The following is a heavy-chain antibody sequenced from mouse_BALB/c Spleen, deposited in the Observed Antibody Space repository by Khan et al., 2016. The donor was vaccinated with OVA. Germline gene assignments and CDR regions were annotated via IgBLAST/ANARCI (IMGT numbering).Heavy chain of an antibody. Sequence: EVQLQESGPDLVKPGASVKISCKASGYSFTGYYIHRVKQSHGKSLEWIGRVNPNNGGTSYNQKFKGKDILTVDKSSNTAYMELRSLTSEDSAVYSCAIYHGYFDVWGAGTTVTVSS. V-gene: IGHV1-26*01. CDR1: GYSFTGYY. CDR3: AIYHGYFDV. CDR2: VNPNNGGT. J-gene: IGHJ1*01.